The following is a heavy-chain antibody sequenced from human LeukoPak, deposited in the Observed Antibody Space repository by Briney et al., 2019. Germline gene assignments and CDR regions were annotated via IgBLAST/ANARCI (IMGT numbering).Heavy chain of an antibody. V-gene: IGHV4-61*02. J-gene: IGHJ5*02. CDR3: ARDLLGYSSTNRGGYNWFDP. CDR2: IYTSGST. D-gene: IGHD6-13*01. CDR1: GGSISSGSYY. Sequence: PSETLSLTCTVSGGSISSGSYYWSWIRQPAGKGLEWIGRIYTSGSTNYNPSLKSRVTISVDTSKNQFSLKLSSVTAADTAVYYCARDLLGYSSTNRGGYNWFDPWGQGTLVTVSS.